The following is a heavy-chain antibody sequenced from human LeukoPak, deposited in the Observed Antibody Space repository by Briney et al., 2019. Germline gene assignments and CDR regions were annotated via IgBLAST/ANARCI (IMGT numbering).Heavy chain of an antibody. D-gene: IGHD2-15*01. CDR3: ARERGGYCSGGSCYRKKDAFDI. V-gene: IGHV4-61*01. Sequence: SETLSLTCTVSGGSVSSGSYYWSWIRQPPGKGLEWIGYIYYSGSTNYNPPLKSRVTISVDTSKNQFSLKLSSVTAADTAVYYCARERGGYCSGGSCYRKKDAFDIWGQGTMVTVSS. CDR1: GGSVSSGSYY. CDR2: IYYSGST. J-gene: IGHJ3*02.